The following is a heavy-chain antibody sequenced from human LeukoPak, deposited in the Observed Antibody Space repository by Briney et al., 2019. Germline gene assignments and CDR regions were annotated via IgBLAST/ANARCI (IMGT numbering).Heavy chain of an antibody. J-gene: IGHJ6*02. V-gene: IGHV4-59*01. CDR1: GGSISSYY. D-gene: IGHD2-2*01. Sequence: PSETLSLTCTVSGGSISSYYWTWIRQPPGKGLEWIGYIYYSGSSSYNPSLKGRVTISVDTSKNQFSLKLSSVTAADTAVYYCARGESSTSSWYSNYYYCMDVWGQGTTVTISS. CDR2: IYYSGSS. CDR3: ARGESSTSSWYSNYYYCMDV.